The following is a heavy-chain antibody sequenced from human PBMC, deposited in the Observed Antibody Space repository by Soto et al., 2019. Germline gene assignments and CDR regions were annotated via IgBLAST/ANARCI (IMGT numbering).Heavy chain of an antibody. CDR1: GSTFTDYT. V-gene: IGHV1-2*02. Sequence: SVKVSCKPSGSTFTDYTVPCLQKETGQGLELMGWVNPNTGGTNYAQKFQGRVSMTRDTSIGTAYMELSRLTSDDTAVYYCTREYTLYYDYWSNCKNTWFDPWGQGALVTVSS. J-gene: IGHJ5*02. CDR3: TREYTLYYDYWSNCKNTWFDP. D-gene: IGHD3-3*01. CDR2: VNPNTGGT.